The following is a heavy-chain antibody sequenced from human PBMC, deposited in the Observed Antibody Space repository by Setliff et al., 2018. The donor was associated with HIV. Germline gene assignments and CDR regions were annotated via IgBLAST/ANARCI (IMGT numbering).Heavy chain of an antibody. CDR3: ARVKGVYCSSVSCYPSWFDH. V-gene: IGHV4-39*01. CDR1: GGSISSNSYY. D-gene: IGHD2-2*01. CDR2: IYYSGST. J-gene: IGHJ5*02. Sequence: SETLSLTCIVSGGSISSNSYYWGWICQPPGKGLEWIGSIYYSGSTYYNPSLRSRVTISVDTSKTQFSLNLSSVTAADTAVYYCARVKGVYCSSVSCYPSWFDHWGQGTLVTVSS.